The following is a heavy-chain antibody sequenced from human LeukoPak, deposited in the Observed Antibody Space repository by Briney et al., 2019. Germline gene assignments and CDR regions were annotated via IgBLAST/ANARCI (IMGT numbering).Heavy chain of an antibody. CDR3: AISDYRQYFQH. J-gene: IGHJ1*01. Sequence: ASVKVSCKASGYTFTSYYMHWVRQAPGQGLEWMGIINPSGGSTNYAQKFQGRVTMTRDTSTNTVYMGLSSLRSEDTAVYYCAISDYRQYFQHWGQGTLVTVSS. V-gene: IGHV1-46*01. CDR2: INPSGGST. D-gene: IGHD3-16*01. CDR1: GYTFTSYY.